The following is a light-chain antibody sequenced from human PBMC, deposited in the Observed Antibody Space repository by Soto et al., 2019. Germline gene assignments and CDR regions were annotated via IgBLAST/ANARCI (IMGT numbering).Light chain of an antibody. CDR2: AAS. CDR3: HQYGRSPIFT. J-gene: IGKJ3*01. V-gene: IGKV3-20*01. Sequence: EIVLTQSPGTLSLSPGETATLSCRASQSVASNYLARYQQRPGQAPRLLRYAASSRAADVPDRFSGSGSGTDFTLTISRLEPEDFALFFCHQYGRSPIFTFGPGNTVDIK. CDR1: QSVASNY.